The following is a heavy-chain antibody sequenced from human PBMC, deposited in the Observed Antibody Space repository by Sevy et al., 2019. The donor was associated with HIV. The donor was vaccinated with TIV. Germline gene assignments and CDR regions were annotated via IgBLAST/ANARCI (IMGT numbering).Heavy chain of an antibody. CDR1: GFSFINAW. CDR3: TTVLGWEGTSDY. Sequence: GGSLRLSCAASGFSFINAWMNWVRQAPGKGLEWVGRIRSKADGGKADYADPVKGRFIISRDDSENTLYLQMISLRTEDTAIYYCTTVLGWEGTSDYWGQGTLVTVSS. J-gene: IGHJ4*02. V-gene: IGHV3-15*07. D-gene: IGHD1-26*01. CDR2: IRSKADGGKA.